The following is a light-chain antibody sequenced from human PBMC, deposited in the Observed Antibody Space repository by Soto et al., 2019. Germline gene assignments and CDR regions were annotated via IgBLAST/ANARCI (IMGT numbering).Light chain of an antibody. CDR1: QSVSSY. CDR3: QKYGSSPQT. Sequence: EIVLTQSPATLSFSPLEIATLSFSASQSVSSYLAWYQQKPGQAPRLLIYGASSRATGIPERFSGSVSETDFTLSISRLEPEDFAVYYCQKYGSSPQTFGQGTKVDIK. V-gene: IGKV3-20*01. CDR2: GAS. J-gene: IGKJ1*01.